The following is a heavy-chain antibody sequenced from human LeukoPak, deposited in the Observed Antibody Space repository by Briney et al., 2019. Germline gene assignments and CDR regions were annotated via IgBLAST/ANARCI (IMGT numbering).Heavy chain of an antibody. CDR2: FDPEDGEA. V-gene: IGHV1-24*01. J-gene: IGHJ3*02. CDR1: GYTFTGYY. CDR3: ATASSNIAVAGRRHDAFDI. Sequence: ASVKVSCKASGYTFTGYYMHWVRQAPGKGLEWMGGFDPEDGEAIYAQKFQGRVTMTEDTSTDTAYMELSSLRSEDTAVYYCATASSNIAVAGRRHDAFDIWGQGTMVTVSS. D-gene: IGHD6-19*01.